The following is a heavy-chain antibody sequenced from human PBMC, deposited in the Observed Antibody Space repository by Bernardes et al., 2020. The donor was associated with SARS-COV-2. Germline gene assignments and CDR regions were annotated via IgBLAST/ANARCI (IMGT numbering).Heavy chain of an antibody. D-gene: IGHD1-26*01. V-gene: IGHV2-70*11. J-gene: IGHJ4*02. Sequence: SGPTLVNPTHSLTLTCTFSAFSLRTSGMCVSWIRQPPGKALERLARIDWDDDNYYSTSLKTKLTISKDTSKTQVVLTITNMDAVDTATYYCARMDASGIYGYWRQGTRVTVSS. CDR2: IDWDDDN. CDR1: AFSLRTSGMC. CDR3: ARMDASGIYGY.